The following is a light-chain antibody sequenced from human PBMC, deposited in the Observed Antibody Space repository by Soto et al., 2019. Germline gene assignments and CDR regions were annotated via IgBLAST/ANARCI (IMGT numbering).Light chain of an antibody. CDR2: RNN. J-gene: IGLJ2*01. V-gene: IGLV1-47*01. CDR3: AAWDDSLSGVV. CDR1: SSNIGSNF. Sequence: QSVLTQPPSASGTPGQRVTISCSGSSSNIGSNFIYWYQQLPGTAPKLLIYRNNKRPSGVPDRFSGSKSGTSASRAISGLRSEDEADYHCAAWDDSLSGVVFGGGTKLTVL.